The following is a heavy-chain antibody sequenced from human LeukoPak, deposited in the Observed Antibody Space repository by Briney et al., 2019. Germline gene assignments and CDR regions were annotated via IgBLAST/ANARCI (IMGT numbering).Heavy chain of an antibody. J-gene: IGHJ4*02. Sequence: PSETLSLTCSVSGGSISSYYGSGVRQPPGKGLEGLGYIYYSGTNHYHPPLKSRVTISVDRSKNQFSLNLSSVTAADTAVYYCARVLYWSGYYDSWGQGTLVTVSS. V-gene: IGHV4-59*01. CDR1: GGSISSYY. CDR3: ARVLYWSGYYDS. CDR2: IYYSGTN. D-gene: IGHD3-3*01.